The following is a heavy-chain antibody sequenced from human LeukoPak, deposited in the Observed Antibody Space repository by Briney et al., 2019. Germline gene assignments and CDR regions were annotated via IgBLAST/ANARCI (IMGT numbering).Heavy chain of an antibody. J-gene: IGHJ4*02. CDR2: ISTSGST. CDR1: GGSVTSGGYY. Sequence: SESLSLTCSVSGGSVTSGGYYWSWSRQPAGKGLEWIGRISTSGSTNYNPSLKSRVTMSLDTSKNQFSLKLNSLTAADTAVYYCARGAALAIDYWGQGALATVSS. D-gene: IGHD2-15*01. V-gene: IGHV4-61*02. CDR3: ARGAALAIDY.